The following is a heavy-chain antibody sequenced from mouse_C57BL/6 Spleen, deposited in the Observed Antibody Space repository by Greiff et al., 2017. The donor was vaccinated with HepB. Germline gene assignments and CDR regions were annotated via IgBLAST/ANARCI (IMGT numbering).Heavy chain of an antibody. CDR2: ISSGGSYT. Sequence: EVQVVESGGDLVKPGGSLKLSCAASGFTFSSYGMSWVRQTPDKRLEWVATISSGGSYTYYPDSVKGRFTISRDNAKNTLYLQMSSLKSEDTAMYYCARHGDYGNYVDYWGQGTTLTVSS. V-gene: IGHV5-6*01. CDR1: GFTFSSYG. D-gene: IGHD2-1*01. CDR3: ARHGDYGNYVDY. J-gene: IGHJ2*01.